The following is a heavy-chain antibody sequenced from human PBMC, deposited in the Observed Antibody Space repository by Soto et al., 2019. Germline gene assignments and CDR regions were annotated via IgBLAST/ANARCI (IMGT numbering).Heavy chain of an antibody. D-gene: IGHD3-10*01. V-gene: IGHV3-15*07. CDR2: IKSKTDGGTT. CDR1: GFTFSNAW. Sequence: EVQLVESGGGLVKPGGSLRLPCAASGFTFSNAWMNWVRQAPGKGLEWVGRIKSKTDGGTTDYAAPVKGRFTISRDDSKNTLYLQMNSLKTEDTAVYYCTTSERITMVRGVIGLDYWGQGTLVTVSS. J-gene: IGHJ4*02. CDR3: TTSERITMVRGVIGLDY.